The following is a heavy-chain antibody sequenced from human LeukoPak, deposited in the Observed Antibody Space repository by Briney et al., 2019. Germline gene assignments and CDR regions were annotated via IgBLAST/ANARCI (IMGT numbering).Heavy chain of an antibody. Sequence: GGSLRLSCAASGFTFRNYVIHWVRQAPGKGLEWVAVTSSDLNVKLYADSVKGRFTISRDNSRSTLYLQMNSLRTEDTAIYYCAREGYYGSGSPPSLYFDYWGQGTLVTVSS. J-gene: IGHJ4*02. CDR3: AREGYYGSGSPPSLYFDY. CDR1: GFTFRNYV. CDR2: TSSDLNVK. D-gene: IGHD3-10*01. V-gene: IGHV3-30-3*01.